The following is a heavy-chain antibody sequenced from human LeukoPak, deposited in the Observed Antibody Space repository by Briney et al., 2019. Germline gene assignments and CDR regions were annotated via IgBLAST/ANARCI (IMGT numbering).Heavy chain of an antibody. CDR2: ISGSGGST. CDR1: GFTFSSYA. Sequence: PGGSLRLSCAASGFTFSSYAMSWVRQAPGKGLEWVSAISGSGGSTYYADSVKGRFTISRDNSKNTLYLQMNSLRAEDTAVYYCAKVPIKYSSSSLDYYYYMDVWGKGTTVTVSS. J-gene: IGHJ6*03. D-gene: IGHD6-6*01. CDR3: AKVPIKYSSSSLDYYYYMDV. V-gene: IGHV3-23*01.